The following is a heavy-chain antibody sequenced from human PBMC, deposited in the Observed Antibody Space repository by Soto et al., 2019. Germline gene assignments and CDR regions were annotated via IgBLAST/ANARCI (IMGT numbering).Heavy chain of an antibody. Sequence: QVQLQQWGAGLLKPSETLSLTCAVYGGSFSDYYWSWIRQPPGKGLEWIGEINHSGSTNYNPSLRSGVTISVDTSKNQFSLKLSSVTAADTAVYYCATGWNTAMVSGWGQGTLVTVSS. J-gene: IGHJ4*02. CDR1: GGSFSDYY. CDR2: INHSGST. CDR3: ATGWNTAMVSG. D-gene: IGHD5-18*01. V-gene: IGHV4-34*01.